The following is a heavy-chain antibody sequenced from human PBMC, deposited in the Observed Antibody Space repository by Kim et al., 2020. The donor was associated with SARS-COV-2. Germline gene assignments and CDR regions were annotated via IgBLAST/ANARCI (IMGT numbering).Heavy chain of an antibody. J-gene: IGHJ4*02. Sequence: YAQKFQGRVTMTRNTSISTAYMELSSLRSEDTAVYYCARFTSSGWFHFDYWGQGTLVTVSS. CDR3: ARFTSSGWFHFDY. D-gene: IGHD6-19*01. V-gene: IGHV1-8*01.